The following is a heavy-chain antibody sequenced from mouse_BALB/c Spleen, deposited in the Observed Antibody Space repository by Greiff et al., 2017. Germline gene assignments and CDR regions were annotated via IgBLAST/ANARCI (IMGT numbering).Heavy chain of an antibody. CDR3: TGIRAWFAY. CDR1: GYTFTSYY. CDR2: INPSNGGT. D-gene: IGHD2-4*01. V-gene: IGHV1S81*02. J-gene: IGHJ3*01. Sequence: VKLMESGAELVKPGASVKLSCKASGYTFTSYYMYWVKQRPGQGLEWIGEINPSNGGTNFNEKFKSKATLTVDKSSSTAYMQLSSLTSEDSAVYYCTGIRAWFAYWGQGTLVTVSA.